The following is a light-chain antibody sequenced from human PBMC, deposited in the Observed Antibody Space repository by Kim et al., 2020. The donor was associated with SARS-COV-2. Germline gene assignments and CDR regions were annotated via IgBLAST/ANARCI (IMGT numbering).Light chain of an antibody. CDR3: QQSHTVPYT. Sequence: DIQMTQSPSSLSASIGDRVTMTCRANQSVTRFLSWYQQKPGKAPRLLVFEATTLHRDVPLRFRATGAGSDFSLSITGLQRDDFATYYCQQSHTVPYTYGQGTKVEI. CDR2: EAT. J-gene: IGKJ2*01. CDR1: QSVTRF. V-gene: IGKV1-39*01.